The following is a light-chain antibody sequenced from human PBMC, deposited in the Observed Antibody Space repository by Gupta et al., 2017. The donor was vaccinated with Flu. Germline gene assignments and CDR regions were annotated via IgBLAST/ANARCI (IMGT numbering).Light chain of an antibody. CDR3: QSYDRSLSGWV. J-gene: IGLJ3*02. Sequence: QSVLTQPPSLSGSPGQPVTISGTGSSSDIGAGNAVYWYQHLPVTVPKLLIFANTNRPSGVPDRFSGSKSGTAASLAITGLQAEDEADYYCQSYDRSLSGWVFGGGTKLTVL. CDR2: ANT. V-gene: IGLV1-40*01. CDR1: SSDIGAGNA.